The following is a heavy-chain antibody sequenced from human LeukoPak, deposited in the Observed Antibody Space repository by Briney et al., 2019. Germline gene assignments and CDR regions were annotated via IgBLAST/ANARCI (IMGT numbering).Heavy chain of an antibody. CDR3: ARAGGHSNYGPSDY. J-gene: IGHJ4*02. D-gene: IGHD4-11*01. CDR1: GFTFSIYA. Sequence: PGGSLRLSCAASGFTFSIYAMTWVRQAPGKGLEWVSAIGGSGGSTYYADSVKGRFTISRDNSKNTLYLQMNSLRAEDTAVYYCARAGGHSNYGPSDYWGQGTLVTVSS. V-gene: IGHV3-23*01. CDR2: IGGSGGST.